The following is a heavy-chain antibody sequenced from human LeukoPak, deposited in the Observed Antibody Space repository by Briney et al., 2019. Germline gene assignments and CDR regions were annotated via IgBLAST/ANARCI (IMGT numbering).Heavy chain of an antibody. J-gene: IGHJ4*02. D-gene: IGHD2-15*01. CDR2: IYYSGST. V-gene: IGHV4-59*01. Sequence: SETLSLTCIVSGGSISSYYWSWIRQPPGKGLEWIGYIYYSGSTNYNPSLKSRVTISVDTSKNQFSLKLSSVTAADTAVYYCARVSPYCSGGSCFDYWGQGTPVTVSS. CDR3: ARVSPYCSGGSCFDY. CDR1: GGSISSYY.